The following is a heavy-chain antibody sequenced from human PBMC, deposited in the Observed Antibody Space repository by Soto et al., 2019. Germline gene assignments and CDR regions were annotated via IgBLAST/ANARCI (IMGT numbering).Heavy chain of an antibody. V-gene: IGHV3-30-3*01. CDR2: VSIDGSNK. D-gene: IGHD6-13*01. J-gene: IGHJ4*02. CDR3: ARDQTGITTAGGGRIDH. CDR1: GFTFSTHA. Sequence: QVQLVESGGGVVQPGRSLRLSCAASGFTFSTHAMHWVRQAPGKGLECVAIVSIDGSNKYYADSVKGRFTISRNNSKNTLYLQTSGLTPEDTAVYYCARDQTGITTAGGGRIDHWGQGTLVTVSS.